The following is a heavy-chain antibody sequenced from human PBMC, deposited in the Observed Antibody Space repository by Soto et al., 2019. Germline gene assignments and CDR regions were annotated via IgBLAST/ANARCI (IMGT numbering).Heavy chain of an antibody. D-gene: IGHD3-3*01. Sequence: PGGSLRLSCAASGFTFSNAWMNWVRQAPGKGLEWVGRIKSKTDGGTTDYAAPVKGRFTISRDDSKNTLYLQMNSLKTEDTAVYYCTTDLENYDFWSGYLAFDFWGQGTLVTVSS. CDR3: TTDLENYDFWSGYLAFDF. J-gene: IGHJ4*02. CDR1: GFTFSNAW. CDR2: IKSKTDGGTT. V-gene: IGHV3-15*07.